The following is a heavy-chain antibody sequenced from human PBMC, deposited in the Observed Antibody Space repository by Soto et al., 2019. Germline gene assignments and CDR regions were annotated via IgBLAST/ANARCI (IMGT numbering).Heavy chain of an antibody. D-gene: IGHD2-21*02. CDR1: GYSFTSYW. V-gene: IGHV5-51*01. CDR3: ARLAYCGGDCSNDAFDI. CDR2: IYPGDPDT. Sequence: GESLKISCKGSGYSFTSYWIGWVRQMPGKGLEWMGIIYPGDPDTRYSPSFQGQVTISADKSISTAYLQWSSLKASDTAMYYCARLAYCGGDCSNDAFDIWGQGTMVTVSS. J-gene: IGHJ3*02.